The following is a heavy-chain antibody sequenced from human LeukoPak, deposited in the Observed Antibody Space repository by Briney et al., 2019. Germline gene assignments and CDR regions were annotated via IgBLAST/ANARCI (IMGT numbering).Heavy chain of an antibody. CDR1: GFTFSNYW. D-gene: IGHD3/OR15-3a*01. CDR3: ARDGPGTGFYFDY. J-gene: IGHJ4*02. CDR2: IKQDGSEK. Sequence: PGGSLRLSCVASGFTFSNYWMSWVRQAPGKGLEWVANIKQDGSEKYYVDSVKGRFTISRDNAKNSLYLQMNSLRAEDTAVYYCARDGPGTGFYFDYWGQGTLVTVSS. V-gene: IGHV3-7*01.